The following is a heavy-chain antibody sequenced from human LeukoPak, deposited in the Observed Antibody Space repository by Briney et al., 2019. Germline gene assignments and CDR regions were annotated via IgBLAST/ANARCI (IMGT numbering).Heavy chain of an antibody. V-gene: IGHV4-39*01. CDR1: GGSISSTAYY. CDR2: IYYSGIT. Sequence: SKTLSLTCSVSGGSISSTAYYWGWVRQPPGKGLEWIGSIYYSGITYYNPSLKSRVTISLDTSRNQFSLKLNSVTAEETAVYYCTRRRGDGDYRPDYWGQGTLVTVSS. J-gene: IGHJ4*02. D-gene: IGHD4-17*01. CDR3: TRRRGDGDYRPDY.